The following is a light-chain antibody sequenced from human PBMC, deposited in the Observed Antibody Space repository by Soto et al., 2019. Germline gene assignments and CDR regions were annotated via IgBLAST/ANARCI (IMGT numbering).Light chain of an antibody. CDR2: AES. V-gene: IGKV1-39*01. CDR1: QSISTY. J-gene: IGKJ4*01. Sequence: DILXSQKRGPRPARVGYRVTITCRASQSISTYLNWYKKKKGKDXKXXXYAESSLETGVHSRLRGRGSGKDFTLTINNIPPADFVTYYCQVAYTTLLTFGRGTKVDI. CDR3: QVAYTTLLT.